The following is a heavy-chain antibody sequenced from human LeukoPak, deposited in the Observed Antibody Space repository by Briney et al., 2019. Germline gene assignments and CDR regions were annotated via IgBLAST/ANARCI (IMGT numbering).Heavy chain of an antibody. V-gene: IGHV1-69*04. CDR1: GGTFSSYT. D-gene: IGHD2-15*01. J-gene: IGHJ6*03. CDR3: ARERDHAVVVAATTRYYYYYMDV. Sequence: GASVKVSCKASGGTFSSYTISWVRQAPGQGLEWMGRIIPILGIANYAQKFLGRVTITADKSTSTAYMELSSLRSEDTAVYYCARERDHAVVVAATTRYYYYYMDVWGKGTTVTVSS. CDR2: IIPILGIA.